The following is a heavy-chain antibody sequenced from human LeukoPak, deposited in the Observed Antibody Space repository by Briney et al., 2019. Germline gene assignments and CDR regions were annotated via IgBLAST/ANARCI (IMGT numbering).Heavy chain of an antibody. Sequence: GGSLRLSCAASGFTFSNYWMHWVREAPGKGRLWVSRIKSDGSSTRFADSVQGRFTISRDNGKNTLYLHMNSLRAEDTAVYYCARGGDSSNWYPGYFDYWGQGALVTVSS. V-gene: IGHV3-74*01. CDR2: IKSDGSST. J-gene: IGHJ4*02. CDR1: GFTFSNYW. CDR3: ARGGDSSNWYPGYFDY. D-gene: IGHD6-13*01.